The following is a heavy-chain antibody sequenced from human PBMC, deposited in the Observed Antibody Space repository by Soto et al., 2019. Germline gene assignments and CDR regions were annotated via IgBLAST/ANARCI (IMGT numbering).Heavy chain of an antibody. Sequence: ASVKVSCKASGDTFSFYTINWVRQAPGLGLEWMGRVNPILSMSNYAQKFQGRVTMTADKFTSTAYMELSSLRSEDTAVYYCARTYYDILTGYHYFDYWGQGTLVTVSS. V-gene: IGHV1-69*02. D-gene: IGHD3-9*01. CDR3: ARTYYDILTGYHYFDY. J-gene: IGHJ4*02. CDR2: VNPILSMS. CDR1: GDTFSFYT.